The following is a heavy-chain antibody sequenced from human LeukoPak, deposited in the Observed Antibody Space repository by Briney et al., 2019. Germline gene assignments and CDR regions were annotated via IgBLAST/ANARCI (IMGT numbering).Heavy chain of an antibody. D-gene: IGHD6-19*01. J-gene: IGHJ6*03. V-gene: IGHV5-51*01. CDR2: IYPGDSDT. Sequence: GESLKISCKGSGYSFTSYWIGWVRQLPGKGLEGIGIIYPGDSDTRYSPSFQGQVTISADKSITTAYLQWSSLKASDTAMYYCARQSSGWSPYYYYYMDVWGKGTTVTISS. CDR1: GYSFTSYW. CDR3: ARQSSGWSPYYYYYMDV.